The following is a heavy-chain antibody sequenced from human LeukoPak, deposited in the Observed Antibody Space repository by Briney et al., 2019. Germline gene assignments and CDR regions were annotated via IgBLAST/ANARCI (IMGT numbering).Heavy chain of an antibody. CDR2: INGNGGRT. D-gene: IGHD2-15*01. J-gene: IGHJ5*02. CDR1: GFTFEDYA. CDR3: ARDTADIVVVGGGFDP. V-gene: IGHV3-20*04. Sequence: PGGSLRLSCAASGFTFEDYAMTWVRQAPGRGLEWISGINGNGGRTGYADSVKGRFTISRDNAKNSLYLQMNSLRAEDTAVYYCARDTADIVVVGGGFDPWGQGTLVTVSS.